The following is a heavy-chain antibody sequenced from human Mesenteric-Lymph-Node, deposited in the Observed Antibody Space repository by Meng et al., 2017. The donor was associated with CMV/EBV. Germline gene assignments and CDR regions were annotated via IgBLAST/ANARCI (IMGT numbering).Heavy chain of an antibody. CDR3: ARRGNYDSDYSEY. Sequence: QLQLQDAGPGLVKPSETLSLSCIVSGDSISSSTYYWTWIRQPPGKGLEWIGSVHHSGTTYYNPSLKGRLTISVDTSANLFSLRLTTVTAADTSTYYCARRGNYDSDYSEYWGQGTLVTVSS. CDR2: VHHSGTT. CDR1: GDSISSSTYY. V-gene: IGHV4-39*01. J-gene: IGHJ4*02. D-gene: IGHD3-22*01.